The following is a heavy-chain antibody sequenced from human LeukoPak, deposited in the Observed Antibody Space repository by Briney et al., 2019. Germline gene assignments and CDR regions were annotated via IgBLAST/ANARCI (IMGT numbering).Heavy chain of an antibody. D-gene: IGHD5-18*01. CDR3: ARDPGYSYGIDY. Sequence: GGSLRLSCAASGFTFSSYGMNWVRQAPGKGLEWVSSISSSSSYIYYADSVKGRFTISRDNAKNSLYLQMNSLRAEDTAVYYCARDPGYSYGIDYWGQGTLVTVSS. V-gene: IGHV3-21*01. CDR2: ISSSSSYI. J-gene: IGHJ4*02. CDR1: GFTFSSYG.